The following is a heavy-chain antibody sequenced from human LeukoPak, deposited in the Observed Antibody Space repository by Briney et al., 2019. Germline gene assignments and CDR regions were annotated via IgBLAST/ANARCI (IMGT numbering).Heavy chain of an antibody. V-gene: IGHV3-66*01. CDR3: ARDLGYYGSERQNY. Sequence: PGGSLRLSCAASGFTVSSNHMSWVRQAPGKGLEWVSVISSGGSTYYADSVKGRFTISRDNSKNTLYLQMNSLRAEDTAVYYCARDLGYYGSERQNYWGQGTLVTV. CDR1: GFTVSSNH. J-gene: IGHJ4*02. D-gene: IGHD3-10*01. CDR2: ISSGGST.